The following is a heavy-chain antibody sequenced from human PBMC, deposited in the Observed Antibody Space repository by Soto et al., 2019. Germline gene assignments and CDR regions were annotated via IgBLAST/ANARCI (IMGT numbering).Heavy chain of an antibody. CDR2: INSDGSTT. V-gene: IGHV3-74*01. CDR3: ATVGTGSYNWLDP. Sequence: EVQLVDSGGGLVQPGGSLRLSCAASGFTFSTYWMHWVRQAPGKGLVWVSRINSDGSTTTYADSVKGRFTISRDNAKNTLYLQMNSLRAEDTAVYFCATVGTGSYNWLDPWGQGTLVTVSS. CDR1: GFTFSTYW. D-gene: IGHD1-26*01. J-gene: IGHJ5*02.